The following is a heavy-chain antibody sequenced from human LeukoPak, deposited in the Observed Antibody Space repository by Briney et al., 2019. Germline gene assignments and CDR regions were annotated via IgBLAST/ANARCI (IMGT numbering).Heavy chain of an antibody. V-gene: IGHV3-74*01. CDR3: GRDLGGRSGY. CDR2: INEDGRIT. J-gene: IGHJ4*02. CDR1: GFTFRTYW. Sequence: GGSLRLSCAVSGFTFRTYWMHWVRQVPGEGLVWVSRINEDGRITNYADSVRGRFTISRDSAKNTLYLQMNSLRAEDSAVYYCGRDLGGRSGYWGQGALVTVSS. D-gene: IGHD1-26*01.